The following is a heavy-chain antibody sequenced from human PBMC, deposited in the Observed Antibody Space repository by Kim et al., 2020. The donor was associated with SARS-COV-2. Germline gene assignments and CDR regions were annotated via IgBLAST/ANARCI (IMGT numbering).Heavy chain of an antibody. J-gene: IGHJ6*02. CDR3: AKDKQQLVLFSGMDV. D-gene: IGHD6-13*01. CDR2: ISWNSGSI. Sequence: GGSLRLSCAASGFTFDDYAMHWVRQAPGKGLEWVSGISWNSGSIGYADSVKGRFTISRDNAKNSLYLQMNSLRAEDTALYYCAKDKQQLVLFSGMDVWGQGTTVTVSS. V-gene: IGHV3-9*01. CDR1: GFTFDDYA.